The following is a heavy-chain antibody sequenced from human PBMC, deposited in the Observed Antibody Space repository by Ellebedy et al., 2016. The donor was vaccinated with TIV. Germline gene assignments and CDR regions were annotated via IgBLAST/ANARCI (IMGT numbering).Heavy chain of an antibody. Sequence: SETLSLXXIVSGGSISSSNYYWGWIRQPPGKGLEYIGSLYYSGSAYYNPSLNSRVTISVDWSRNQFSLKVSSVTAADTAVYYCTRVSPYSSNWNTAHTFDFWGQGTLVTVSS. D-gene: IGHD6-13*01. V-gene: IGHV4-39*07. CDR3: TRVSPYSSNWNTAHTFDF. CDR1: GGSISSSNYY. J-gene: IGHJ4*02. CDR2: LYYSGSA.